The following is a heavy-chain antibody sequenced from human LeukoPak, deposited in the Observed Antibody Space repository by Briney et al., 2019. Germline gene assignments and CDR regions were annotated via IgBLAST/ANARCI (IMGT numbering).Heavy chain of an antibody. CDR1: GGSISSYY. Sequence: PSETLSLTCTVSGGSISSYYWSWIRQPPGKGLEGIGYIYYSGSTNYNPSLKSRVTISVDTSKNQFSLKLSSVTAADTAVYYCATEGPEIAAADNYYYYYYMDVWGKGTTVTVSS. V-gene: IGHV4-59*01. J-gene: IGHJ6*03. D-gene: IGHD6-13*01. CDR3: ATEGPEIAAADNYYYYYYMDV. CDR2: IYYSGST.